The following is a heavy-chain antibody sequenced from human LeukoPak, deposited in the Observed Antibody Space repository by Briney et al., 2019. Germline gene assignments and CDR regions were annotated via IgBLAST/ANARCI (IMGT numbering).Heavy chain of an antibody. CDR3: AKDGCTNGVCYTYYYYMDV. D-gene: IGHD2-8*01. CDR1: GFTFSSYG. Sequence: PGGSLRLSCAASGFTFSSYGMHWVRQAPGKGLEWVAFIRYDGSNKYYADSVKGRFTISRDNSKNTLYLQMNSLRAGDTAVYYCAKDGCTNGVCYTYYYYMDVWGKGTTVTVSS. J-gene: IGHJ6*03. V-gene: IGHV3-30*02. CDR2: IRYDGSNK.